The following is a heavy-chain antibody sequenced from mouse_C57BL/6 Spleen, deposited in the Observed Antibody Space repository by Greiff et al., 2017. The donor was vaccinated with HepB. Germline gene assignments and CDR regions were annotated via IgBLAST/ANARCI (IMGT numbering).Heavy chain of an antibody. J-gene: IGHJ3*01. D-gene: IGHD2-3*01. Sequence: QVQLQQPGAELVMPGASVKLSCKASGYTFTSYWMHWVKQRPGQGLEWIGEIDPSDSYTNYNQKFKGKSTLTVDKSSSTAYMQLSSLTSEDSAVYYCARRGAIYDGYPFAYWGQGTLVTVSA. V-gene: IGHV1-69*01. CDR3: ARRGAIYDGYPFAY. CDR2: IDPSDSYT. CDR1: GYTFTSYW.